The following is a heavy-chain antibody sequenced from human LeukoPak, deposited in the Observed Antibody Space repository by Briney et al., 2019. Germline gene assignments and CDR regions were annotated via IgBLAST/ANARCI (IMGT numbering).Heavy chain of an antibody. V-gene: IGHV3-23*01. Sequence: PGGSLRLSCAASGFTFSNYAMSWVRQAPGKGLEWVSAISGSGGSTYYADSVKGRFTISRDNSKNTLYLQMNSLRAEDTAVYYCARARSSSWDPRVDYWGQGTLVTVSS. CDR2: ISGSGGST. CDR3: ARARSSSWDPRVDY. CDR1: GFTFSNYA. D-gene: IGHD6-13*01. J-gene: IGHJ4*02.